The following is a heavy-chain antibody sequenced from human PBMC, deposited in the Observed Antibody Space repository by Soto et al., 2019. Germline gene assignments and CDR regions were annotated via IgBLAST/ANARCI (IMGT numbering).Heavy chain of an antibody. J-gene: IGHJ4*02. CDR1: GFAFNTYW. CDR2: IKHDGSER. V-gene: IGHV3-7*01. CDR3: ATARGRTYYFDF. Sequence: PGGSLRLSCAASGFAFNTYWMTWVRQAPGKGLEWVASIKHDGSERYYVASVRGRFTISRDNDKNSLSLQMNSLRAEDTAIYYCATARGRTYYFDFWGLGT. D-gene: IGHD1-7*01.